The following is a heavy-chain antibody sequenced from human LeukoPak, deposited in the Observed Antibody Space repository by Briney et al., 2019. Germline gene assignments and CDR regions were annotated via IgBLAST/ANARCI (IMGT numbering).Heavy chain of an antibody. CDR2: ISSSSDYI. D-gene: IGHD1-1*01. V-gene: IGHV3-21*01. Sequence: GGSLRLSCAASGFTFSSYIMNWVRQAPGKGLEWVSSISSSSDYIYYVDSVKGRFTISRDNAKKSLYLQMNSLRAEDTAVYHCASGNIKFDYWGQGTLVTVSS. J-gene: IGHJ4*02. CDR1: GFTFSSYI. CDR3: ASGNIKFDY.